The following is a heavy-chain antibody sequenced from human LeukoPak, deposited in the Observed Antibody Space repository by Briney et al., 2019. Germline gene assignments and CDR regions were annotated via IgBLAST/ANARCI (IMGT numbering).Heavy chain of an antibody. CDR2: TYTSGST. CDR1: GGSISSYY. J-gene: IGHJ3*02. CDR3: ARTPITIFGVVIIPVFNAFDI. D-gene: IGHD3-3*01. Sequence: SETLSLTCTVSGGSISSYYWSWIRQPAGKGLEWIGRTYTSGSTNYNPSLKSRVTMSVDTSKNQFSLKLSSVTAADTAVYYCARTPITIFGVVIIPVFNAFDIWGQGTMVTVSS. V-gene: IGHV4-4*07.